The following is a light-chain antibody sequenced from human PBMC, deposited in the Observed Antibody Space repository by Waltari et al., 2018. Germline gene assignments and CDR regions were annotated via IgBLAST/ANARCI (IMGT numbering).Light chain of an antibody. Sequence: LSASVGDRVIITCRASQSLSSWLAWYQQKPGKAPKLLIYKASNLQTGVPSRFSGSGSGTEFTLTISSLQPDDFATYYCQEYSSYSWTFGQGTKVEIK. CDR2: KAS. CDR3: QEYSSYSWT. V-gene: IGKV1-5*03. CDR1: QSLSSW. J-gene: IGKJ1*01.